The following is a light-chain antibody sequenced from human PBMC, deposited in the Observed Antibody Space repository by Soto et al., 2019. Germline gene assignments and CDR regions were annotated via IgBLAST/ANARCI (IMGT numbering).Light chain of an antibody. CDR3: QQYEAVVT. Sequence: EIVLTQSPGTLSLSPGERATLSCRASQSLTNNYFAWYQQKPGRALRLLIDGASTRATGIPARFSGSGSGTDFTLTISRLETEDVAVYYCQQYEAVVTFGQGTKVEI. CDR2: GAS. CDR1: QSLTNNY. V-gene: IGKV3-20*01. J-gene: IGKJ1*01.